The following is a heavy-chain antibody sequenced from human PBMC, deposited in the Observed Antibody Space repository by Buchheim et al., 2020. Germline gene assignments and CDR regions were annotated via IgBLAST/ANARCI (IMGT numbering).Heavy chain of an antibody. Sequence: QVQPQESGPGLVKPSETLSLTCTVSGGSISSYCWSWIRQPPGKGLEWIGYIYYSGSTNYNPSLKSRVTISVDTSKNQFSLKLSSVTAADTAVYYCARGPGDFYYYGMDVWGQGTT. CDR1: GGSISSYC. D-gene: IGHD7-27*01. J-gene: IGHJ6*02. V-gene: IGHV4-59*01. CDR2: IYYSGST. CDR3: ARGPGDFYYYGMDV.